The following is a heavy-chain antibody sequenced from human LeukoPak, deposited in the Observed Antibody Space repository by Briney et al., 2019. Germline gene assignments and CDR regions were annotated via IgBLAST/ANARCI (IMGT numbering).Heavy chain of an antibody. Sequence: SETLSLTCTVSGGSISSYYWSWIRQPPGKGLEWIGYIYHSGSTYYNPSLKSRVTISVDRSKNQFSLKLSSVTAADTAVYYCARGPSDYYDSSGYFDYWGQGTLVTVSS. CDR2: IYHSGST. V-gene: IGHV4-59*12. CDR3: ARGPSDYYDSSGYFDY. D-gene: IGHD3-22*01. J-gene: IGHJ4*02. CDR1: GGSISSYY.